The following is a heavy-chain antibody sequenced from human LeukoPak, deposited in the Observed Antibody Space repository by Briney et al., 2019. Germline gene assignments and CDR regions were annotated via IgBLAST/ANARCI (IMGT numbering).Heavy chain of an antibody. D-gene: IGHD3-3*01. CDR1: GGSFSVYY. J-gene: IGHJ4*02. CDR2: IYYSGST. CDR3: ARNLRFLEWYYDY. V-gene: IGHV4-59*08. Sequence: SETLSLTCAVYGGSFSVYYWSWIRQPPGKGLEWIGYIYYSGSTNYNPSLKSRVTISVDTSKNQFSLKLSSVTAADTAVYYCARNLRFLEWYYDYWGQGTLVTVSS.